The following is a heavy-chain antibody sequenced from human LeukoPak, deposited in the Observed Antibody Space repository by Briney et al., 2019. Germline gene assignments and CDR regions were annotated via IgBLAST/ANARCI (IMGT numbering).Heavy chain of an antibody. J-gene: IGHJ4*02. CDR2: INSDGSST. V-gene: IGHV3-74*01. Sequence: GGSLRLSCAASGFTFSSYWMYWVRQAPGKGLVWVSRINSDGSSTSYADSVKGRFTISRDNAKNTLSLQINSLRAEDTAVYYCARASTVTTCLWDWGQGTLVTVSS. CDR3: ARASTVTTCLWD. CDR1: GFTFSSYW. D-gene: IGHD4-17*01.